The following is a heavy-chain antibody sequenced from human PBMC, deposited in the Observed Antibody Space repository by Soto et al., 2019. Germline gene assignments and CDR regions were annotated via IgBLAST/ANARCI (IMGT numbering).Heavy chain of an antibody. V-gene: IGHV4-34*01. CDR3: ARGCRDGYNRVRNWFDP. CDR2: INHSGST. J-gene: IGHJ5*02. D-gene: IGHD5-12*01. Sequence: SETLSLTCAVYGGSFSGYYWSWIRQPPGKGLEWIGEINHSGSTNYNPSLKSRVTISVDTSKNQFSLKLSSVTAADTAVYYCARGCRDGYNRVRNWFDPWGQGTLVTVSS. CDR1: GGSFSGYY.